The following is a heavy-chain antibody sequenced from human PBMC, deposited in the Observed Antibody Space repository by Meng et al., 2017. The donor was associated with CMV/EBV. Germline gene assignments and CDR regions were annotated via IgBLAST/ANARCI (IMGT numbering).Heavy chain of an antibody. J-gene: IGHJ4*02. V-gene: IGHV1-2*04. D-gene: IGHD6-6*01. CDR2: INPNSGGT. CDR1: GSTFTGYY. CDR3: ARAQDSSSSGDFDY. Sequence: ASGSTFTGYYMHWVRPAPGQGLEWMGWINPNSGGTNYAQKFQGWVTMTRDTSISTAYMELSRLRSDDTAVYYCARAQDSSSSGDFDYWGQGTLVTVSS.